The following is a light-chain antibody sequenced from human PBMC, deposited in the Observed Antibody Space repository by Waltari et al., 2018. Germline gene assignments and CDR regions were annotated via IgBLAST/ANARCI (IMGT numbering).Light chain of an antibody. V-gene: IGKV1-5*03. CDR1: QSISSW. J-gene: IGKJ3*01. CDR3: QQYNSYSPSS. Sequence: DIQMTQSPSTLSASVGDRVTITCRASQSISSWLAWYQQKLGKAPKLLIYKTSSLESGVPSRFSGSGSGTEFTFTISSLQPDDFATYYCQQYNSYSPSSFGPGTKVDIK. CDR2: KTS.